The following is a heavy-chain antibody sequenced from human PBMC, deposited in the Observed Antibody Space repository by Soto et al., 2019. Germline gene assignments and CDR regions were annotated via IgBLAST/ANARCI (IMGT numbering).Heavy chain of an antibody. V-gene: IGHV4-39*01. J-gene: IGHJ4*02. Sequence: QLQLQESGPGLVKPSETLSLTCTVSGGSISSSSYYWGWIRQPPGKGLEWIGSIYYSGSTYYNPSLKSRVTISADTSKNQFSLKLSSVTAADTAVYYCARSGNYGSGSYGYWGQGTLVTVSS. CDR3: ARSGNYGSGSYGY. CDR2: IYYSGST. CDR1: GGSISSSSYY. D-gene: IGHD3-10*01.